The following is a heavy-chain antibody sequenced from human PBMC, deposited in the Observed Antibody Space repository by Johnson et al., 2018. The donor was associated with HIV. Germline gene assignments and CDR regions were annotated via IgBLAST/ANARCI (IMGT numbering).Heavy chain of an antibody. V-gene: IGHV3-NL1*01. CDR2: IYSGGST. CDR3: ATGYSGSPLGDTFDI. D-gene: IGHD1-26*01. CDR1: GFTFSSYA. Sequence: QVQLVESGGGVVQPGRSLRLSCAASGFTFSSYAMHWVRQAPGKGLEWVSVIYSGGSTYYADSVKGRFTISRDNSKNTLYLQMNSLRAEDTAVYYCATGYSGSPLGDTFDIWGQGTMVTVSS. J-gene: IGHJ3*02.